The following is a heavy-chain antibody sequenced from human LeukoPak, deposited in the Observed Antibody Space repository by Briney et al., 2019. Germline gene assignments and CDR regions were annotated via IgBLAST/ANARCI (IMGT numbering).Heavy chain of an antibody. CDR3: ARGWKNVDGVFDY. D-gene: IGHD1/OR15-1a*01. CDR1: GGSISSGGYY. V-gene: IGHV4-31*03. J-gene: IGHJ4*02. Sequence: SETLSLTCTVSGGSISSGGYYWSWTRQHPGTGLEWIGYIYYSGSTYYNPSLKSRVTISVDTSKNQFSLKLSSVTAADTAVYYCARGWKNVDGVFDYWGQGTLVTVSS. CDR2: IYYSGST.